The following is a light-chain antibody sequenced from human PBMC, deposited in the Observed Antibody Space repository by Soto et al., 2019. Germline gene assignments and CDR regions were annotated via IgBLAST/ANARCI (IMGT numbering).Light chain of an antibody. J-gene: IGLJ1*01. V-gene: IGLV2-14*01. CDR1: SSDIGDSNH. Sequence: QSVLTQPASVSGSPGQSITISCTGTSSDIGDSNHVSWYQQHPGKAPKLMIYEVSNRPSGVSNRFSGSKSGNTASLTISGLQAEDEANYYCSSYTSSTSVFGTGTKVTVL. CDR3: SSYTSSTSV. CDR2: EVS.